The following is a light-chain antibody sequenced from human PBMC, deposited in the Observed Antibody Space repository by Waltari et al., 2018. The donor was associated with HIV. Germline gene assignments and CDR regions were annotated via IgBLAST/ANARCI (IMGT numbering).Light chain of an antibody. V-gene: IGLV2-14*03. J-gene: IGLJ1*01. Sequence: QSALTQPASVSGSPGQSITISCTGTSSDVGAYDYVSWYQQHPGRVPKLLIYDVYNRPSRISNRFSGSKSGNTASLTISGLQAEDEAAYYCASFTSGRLNVFGTGTKATVL. CDR3: ASFTSGRLNV. CDR2: DVY. CDR1: SSDVGAYDY.